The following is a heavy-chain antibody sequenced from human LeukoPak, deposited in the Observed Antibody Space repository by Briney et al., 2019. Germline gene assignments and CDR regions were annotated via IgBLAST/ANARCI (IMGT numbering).Heavy chain of an antibody. CDR3: ARAERSHYYGSGSSYY. CDR2: ISAYNGNT. V-gene: IGHV1-18*01. CDR1: GGTFTSYG. J-gene: IGHJ4*02. D-gene: IGHD3-10*01. Sequence: ASVKVSCKASGGTFTSYGISWVRQAPGQGLEWMGWISAYNGNTNYAQKLQGRVTMTTDTSTSTAYMELRSLRSDDTAVYYCARAERSHYYGSGSSYYWGQGTLVTVSS.